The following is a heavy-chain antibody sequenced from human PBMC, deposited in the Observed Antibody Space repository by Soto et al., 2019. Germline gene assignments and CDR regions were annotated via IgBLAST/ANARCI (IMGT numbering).Heavy chain of an antibody. CDR1: GYTFTGYY. V-gene: IGHV1-2*02. Sequence: ASVKVSCKASGYTFTGYYMHWVRQAPGQGLEWMGWINPNSGGTNYAQKFQGRVTMTRDTSISTAYMELSRLRSDDTAVYYCARRRGRNDFWSGYYENDAFDIWGHGTMVTVSS. CDR3: ARRRGRNDFWSGYYENDAFDI. J-gene: IGHJ3*02. CDR2: INPNSGGT. D-gene: IGHD3-3*01.